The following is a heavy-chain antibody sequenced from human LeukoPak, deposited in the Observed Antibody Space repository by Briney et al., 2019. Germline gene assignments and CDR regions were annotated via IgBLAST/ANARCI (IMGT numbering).Heavy chain of an antibody. Sequence: PSETLSITCTVSGGSISSYYWSWIRQPPGKGLEWIGYIYYSGSTNYNPSLKSRVTISVDTSKNQFSLKLSSVTAADTAVYYCARGGIQLVDYWGQGTLVTVSS. CDR1: GGSISSYY. V-gene: IGHV4-59*01. D-gene: IGHD5-18*01. CDR2: IYYSGST. CDR3: ARGGIQLVDY. J-gene: IGHJ4*02.